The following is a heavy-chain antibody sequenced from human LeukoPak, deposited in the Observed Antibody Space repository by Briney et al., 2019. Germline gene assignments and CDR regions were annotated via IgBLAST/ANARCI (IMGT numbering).Heavy chain of an antibody. CDR2: ISSSGSTI. Sequence: GGSLRLSCAASGFTFSDYYMSWIRQAPGKGLEWVSYISSSGSTIYYADSVKGRFTISRDNAKNSLYLQMNSLRAEDTAVYYCARAWPLGYCSGGSCGGVFDYWGQGTLVTVSS. CDR1: GFTFSDYY. J-gene: IGHJ4*02. D-gene: IGHD2-15*01. CDR3: ARAWPLGYCSGGSCGGVFDY. V-gene: IGHV3-11*01.